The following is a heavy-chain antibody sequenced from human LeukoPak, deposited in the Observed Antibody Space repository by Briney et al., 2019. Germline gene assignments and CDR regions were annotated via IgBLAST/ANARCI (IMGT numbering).Heavy chain of an antibody. V-gene: IGHV1-18*01. Sequence: ASVKVSCKASGYTFTSYGIGWVRQAPGQGLEWMGWISAYNGNTNYAQKLQGRVTMTTDTSTSTAYMELRSLRSDDTAVYYCARDRDGYNSDDYWGQGTLVTVSS. CDR2: ISAYNGNT. J-gene: IGHJ4*02. CDR3: ARDRDGYNSDDY. CDR1: GYTFTSYG. D-gene: IGHD5-24*01.